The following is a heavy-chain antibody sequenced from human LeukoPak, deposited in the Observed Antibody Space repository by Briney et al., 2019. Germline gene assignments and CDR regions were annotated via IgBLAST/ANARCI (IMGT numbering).Heavy chain of an antibody. J-gene: IGHJ3*02. CDR3: SRVHKSFGGARDTFDI. CDR1: GDSVSSNSSD. Sequence: SQTLSLTCAISGDSVSSNSSDWNWIRQSPSKGLEWMGRIYYRSKWYNDYAVSVTSRITINPDTSKNQFSLQLTSVTPEDTAVYYCSRVHKSFGGARDTFDIWGQGTMVTVSS. V-gene: IGHV6-1*01. D-gene: IGHD1-26*01. CDR2: IYYRSKWYN.